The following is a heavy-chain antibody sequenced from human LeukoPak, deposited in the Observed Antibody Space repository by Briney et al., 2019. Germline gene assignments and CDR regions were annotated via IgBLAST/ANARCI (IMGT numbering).Heavy chain of an antibody. J-gene: IGHJ5*02. CDR1: GYSISSGYY. CDR3: ARETDGDSSGLTAGYWFDP. V-gene: IGHV4-38-2*01. CDR2: IYHSGST. Sequence: SETLSLTCAVSGYSISSGYYWGWIRQPPGKGLEWIGSIYHSGSTYYNPSLKSRVTISVDTSKNQFSLKLCSVTAADTAVYYCARETDGDSSGLTAGYWFDPWGQGTLVTVSS. D-gene: IGHD3-22*01.